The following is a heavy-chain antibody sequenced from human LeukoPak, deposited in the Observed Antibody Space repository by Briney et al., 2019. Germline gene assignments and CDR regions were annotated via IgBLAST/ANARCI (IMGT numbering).Heavy chain of an antibody. V-gene: IGHV1-8*01. CDR2: MNPNSGNT. J-gene: IGHJ4*02. D-gene: IGHD3-9*01. CDR1: GYTFTSYD. CDR3: ARGGYYDILTGYYAQDYFDY. Sequence: VASVKVSCKAFGYTFTSYDINWVRQATGQGLEWMGWMNPNSGNTGYAQKFQGRVTMTRNTSISTAYMELSSLRSGDTAVYYCARGGYYDILTGYYAQDYFDYWGQGTLVTVSS.